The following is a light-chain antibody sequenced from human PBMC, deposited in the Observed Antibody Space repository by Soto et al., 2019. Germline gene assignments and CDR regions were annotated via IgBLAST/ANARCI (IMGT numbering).Light chain of an antibody. CDR3: QQSYSRPRT. CDR1: QSISSY. V-gene: IGKV1-39*01. CDR2: TAS. J-gene: IGKJ1*01. Sequence: EIQMTQSPSYMSASVGDRVTITCRASQSISSYLNWYQQKPGKAPNLLIYTASSLESGVPSRFSGSGSGTDFTLTISSLQPEDFATYFCQQSYSRPRTFGQGTKVDI.